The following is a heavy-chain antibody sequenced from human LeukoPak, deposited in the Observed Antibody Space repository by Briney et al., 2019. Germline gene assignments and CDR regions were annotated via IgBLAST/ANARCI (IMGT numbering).Heavy chain of an antibody. J-gene: IGHJ4*02. Sequence: PGGSLSLSCTASGLTLGGHDMHWVRQTTGDGLEWVAAVSAGHHAFYAGSVRGRFTASREDAKSSLFLQMNSLGAGDTAIYYCVREARGYHYTYFDYWGQGSLVTVSS. D-gene: IGHD5-18*01. CDR1: GLTLGGHD. V-gene: IGHV3-13*01. CDR2: VSAGHHA. CDR3: VREARGYHYTYFDY.